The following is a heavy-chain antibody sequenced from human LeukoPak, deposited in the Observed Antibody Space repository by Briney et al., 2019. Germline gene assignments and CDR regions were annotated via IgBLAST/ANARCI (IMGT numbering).Heavy chain of an antibody. CDR1: GFTFSSYA. D-gene: IGHD5-18*01. J-gene: IGHJ3*02. Sequence: GGSLRLSCAASGFTFSSYAMSWVRQAPGKGLEWVSAISGSGGSTYYADSVKGRFTISRDNSKNTLYLQMNSLRAEDTAIYYCARDPKGGFSYGWGAFDIWGQGTMVTVSS. CDR2: ISGSGGST. CDR3: ARDPKGGFSYGWGAFDI. V-gene: IGHV3-23*01.